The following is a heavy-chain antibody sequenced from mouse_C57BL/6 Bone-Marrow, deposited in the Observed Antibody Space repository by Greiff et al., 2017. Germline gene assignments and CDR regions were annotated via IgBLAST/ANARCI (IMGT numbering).Heavy chain of an antibody. CDR2: ISSGGSYT. D-gene: IGHD2-4*01. CDR1: GFTFSSYG. V-gene: IGHV5-6*01. Sequence: EVMLVESGGDLVKPGGSLKLSCAASGFTFSSYGMSWVRQTPDKRLEWVATISSGGSYTYYPDSVKGRFTISRDNAKNTLYLQMSSLNSEDTAMYYCARDDYDAWFAYWGQGTLVTVSA. J-gene: IGHJ3*01. CDR3: ARDDYDAWFAY.